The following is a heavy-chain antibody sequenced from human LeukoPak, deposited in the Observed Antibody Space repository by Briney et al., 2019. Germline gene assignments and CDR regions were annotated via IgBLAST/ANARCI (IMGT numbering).Heavy chain of an antibody. D-gene: IGHD3-10*01. CDR3: AAHTYYYSSGSFAY. V-gene: IGHV1-8*01. Sequence: ASVKVSCKASGYTFTSYDINWVRQPTGQGPEWMGWMNRGSGNTGYAQRFQGRVTMTRDTSINTAYLELSSLTSEDTAVYYCAAHTYYYSSGSFAYWGQGTLVTVSS. CDR1: GYTFTSYD. J-gene: IGHJ4*02. CDR2: MNRGSGNT.